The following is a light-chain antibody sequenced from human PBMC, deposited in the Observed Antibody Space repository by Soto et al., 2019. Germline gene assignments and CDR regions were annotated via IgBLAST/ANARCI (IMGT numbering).Light chain of an antibody. CDR2: DAS. V-gene: IGKV1-5*01. CDR1: QSISSW. J-gene: IGKJ1*01. Sequence: DIPMTQSPSTLSASVGDRVTITCRASQSISSWLAWYQQQPGTAPQLLIYDASNLESGVPSRFSGGGSGTEFSLTISSLQPDDFATYYCQQYNYFWAFGQGTRVEIK. CDR3: QQYNYFWA.